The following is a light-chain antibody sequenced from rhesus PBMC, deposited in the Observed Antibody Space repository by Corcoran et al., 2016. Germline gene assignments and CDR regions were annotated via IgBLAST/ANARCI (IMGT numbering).Light chain of an antibody. J-gene: IGKJ2*01. CDR3: YQHSSGYS. CDR2: GAS. V-gene: IGKV3-10*01. Sequence: QVILTQSPATLSLSPGERATLSCRASQSVSSYLAWYQQKPGQAPRHLIYGASSRATGIPARVSGSGSGTDFPLTISSLGPEDVGVYHCYQHSSGYSFGQGTKVEIK. CDR1: QSVSSY.